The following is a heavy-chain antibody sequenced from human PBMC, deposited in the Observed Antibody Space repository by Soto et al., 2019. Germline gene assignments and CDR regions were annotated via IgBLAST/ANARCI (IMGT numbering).Heavy chain of an antibody. J-gene: IGHJ5*02. CDR1: GDSINNSHW. V-gene: IGHV4-4*02. CDR3: AREVNSSPARGPNWFDP. CDR2: TYHSGTT. Sequence: QVQLQESGPGLVQPSGTLSLTCAVSGDSINNSHWWSWVRQTPGKGLEWIGETYHSGTTNYNPSLKTRVTLSINQVKKQISLKMNSVTAADTAVYYCAREVNSSPARGPNWFDPWGQGTLVTVSS. D-gene: IGHD6-13*01.